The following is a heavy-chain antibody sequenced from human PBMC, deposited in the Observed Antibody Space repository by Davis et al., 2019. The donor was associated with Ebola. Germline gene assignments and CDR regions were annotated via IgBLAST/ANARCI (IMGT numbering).Heavy chain of an antibody. V-gene: IGHV3-23*01. CDR1: GFTFSSYA. J-gene: IGHJ6*02. D-gene: IGHD3-3*01. Sequence: GGSLRLSCAASGFTFSSYAMSWVRQAPGKGLEWVSSISSDSDYIYYADSAKGRFTISRDNSKKTLYLQMNSLRAEDTAVYYCAKSGLSFGVVKYHYGMDVWGQGTTVTVSS. CDR3: AKSGLSFGVVKYHYGMDV. CDR2: ISSDSDYI.